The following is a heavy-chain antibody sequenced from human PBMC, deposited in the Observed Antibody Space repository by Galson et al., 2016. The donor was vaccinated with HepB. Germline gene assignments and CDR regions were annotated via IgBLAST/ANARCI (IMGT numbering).Heavy chain of an antibody. D-gene: IGHD3-3*01. CDR3: AKSITIFGVVITSHFDY. CDR2: ISADVDVT. CDR1: GFTFRISA. Sequence: LRLSCAASGFTFRISAMNWVRQAPGRGLEWVSTISADVDVTHYADSVRGRFTISRDNSKNTLYLQMNSLRAEDTAAYYCAKSITIFGVVITSHFDYWGQGTLVTVSS. J-gene: IGHJ4*02. V-gene: IGHV3-23*01.